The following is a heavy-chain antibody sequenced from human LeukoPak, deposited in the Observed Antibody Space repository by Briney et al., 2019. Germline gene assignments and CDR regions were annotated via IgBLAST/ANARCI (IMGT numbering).Heavy chain of an antibody. V-gene: IGHV3-15*05. CDR2: IKSKTDGGTT. J-gene: IGHJ4*02. Sequence: GGSLRLSCAASGFTFSNAWMSWVRQAPGKGLEWVGRIKSKTDGGTTDYAAPVKGRFTISRGNAKNTLYLQMNSLRAEDTAVYYCARGGAVAGTGDYWGQGTLVTVSS. CDR3: ARGGAVAGTGDY. D-gene: IGHD6-19*01. CDR1: GFTFSNAW.